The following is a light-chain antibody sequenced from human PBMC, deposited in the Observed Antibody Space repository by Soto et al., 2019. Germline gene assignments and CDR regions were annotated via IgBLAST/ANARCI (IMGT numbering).Light chain of an antibody. CDR1: LSVSVY. Sequence: VVLTQSPSTLSLSPGERATLSCRTSLSVSVYLDWYQQKPGQAPRLLISDASNRATGIPARFSGSGSGTDFTLTISSLEPEDFAVYYCQQYGSSPRVTFGQGTRLEIK. V-gene: IGKV3-11*01. CDR2: DAS. CDR3: QQYGSSPRVT. J-gene: IGKJ5*01.